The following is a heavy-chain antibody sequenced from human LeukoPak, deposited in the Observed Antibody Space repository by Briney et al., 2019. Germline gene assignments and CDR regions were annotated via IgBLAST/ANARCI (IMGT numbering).Heavy chain of an antibody. Sequence: ASVKVSCKASGYIFTNYYMHWVRRAPGQGLEWVGIINPGDASTSHAQKFQGRVTMTRDTSTSTVYMDLSSLRSEDTAMYYCARVHCSGGSCYGEVFDYWGQGTLVTVSS. V-gene: IGHV1-46*01. D-gene: IGHD2-15*01. CDR2: INPGDAST. CDR3: ARVHCSGGSCYGEVFDY. CDR1: GYIFTNYY. J-gene: IGHJ4*02.